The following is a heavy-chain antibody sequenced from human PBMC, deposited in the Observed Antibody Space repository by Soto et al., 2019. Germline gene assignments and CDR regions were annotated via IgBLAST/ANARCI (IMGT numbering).Heavy chain of an antibody. V-gene: IGHV1-69*12. CDR3: ATSIAGYQLLGPFDY. J-gene: IGHJ4*02. CDR1: GGTFSSYA. Sequence: QVQLVQSGAEVKKPGSSVKVSCKASGGTFSSYAISWVRQAPGQGLEWMGGIIPIFGTANYAQKFQGRVTITADESTSTAYMELSSLRSVDTAVYYCATSIAGYQLLGPFDYWGQGTLVTVSS. D-gene: IGHD2-2*01. CDR2: IIPIFGTA.